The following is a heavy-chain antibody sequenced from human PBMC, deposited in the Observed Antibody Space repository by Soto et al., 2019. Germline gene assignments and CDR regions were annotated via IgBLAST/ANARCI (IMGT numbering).Heavy chain of an antibody. Sequence: ASVKVSCKASGYTFTSYGISWVRQAPGQGLEWMGWISAYNGNTNYAQKLQGRVTMTTDTSTSTAYMELRSLRSDDTAVYYCARDRYCISTSCYAGGSWFDPWGQGTLVTVSS. CDR2: ISAYNGNT. CDR3: ARDRYCISTSCYAGGSWFDP. V-gene: IGHV1-18*01. J-gene: IGHJ5*02. D-gene: IGHD2-2*01. CDR1: GYTFTSYG.